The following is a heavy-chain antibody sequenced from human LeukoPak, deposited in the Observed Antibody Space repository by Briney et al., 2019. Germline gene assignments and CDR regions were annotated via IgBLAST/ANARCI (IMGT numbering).Heavy chain of an antibody. CDR2: LYSTGST. D-gene: IGHD3-22*01. CDR1: GGSISSGSYY. V-gene: IGHV4-61*02. Sequence: SETLSLTCTVSGGSISSGSYYWSWIRQPAGKGLEWIGRLYSTGSTDYNPSLKSRVTISGDRSKNQFSLKLSSVTAADTAVYYCARLSGDSSLLDYWGQGTLVTVSS. J-gene: IGHJ4*02. CDR3: ARLSGDSSLLDY.